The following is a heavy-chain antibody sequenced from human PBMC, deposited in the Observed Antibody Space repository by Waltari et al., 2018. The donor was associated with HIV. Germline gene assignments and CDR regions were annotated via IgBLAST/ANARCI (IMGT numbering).Heavy chain of an antibody. CDR3: AREAGTQYNWNDGGYSYYCMDV. CDR2: NRPDKGTI. V-gene: IGHV1-18*01. CDR1: GYTFTSYG. J-gene: IGHJ6*02. D-gene: IGHD1-20*01. Sequence: QVQLVQSGGEMKKPGASVKVSCKASGYTFTSYGISWVRQAPGQGLEWIGWNRPDKGTIHTEEKFRERAARTIDTSTSTDYMGLRGLRSDEKAVYYWAREAGTQYNWNDGGYSYYCMDVWGQGTTVTVSS.